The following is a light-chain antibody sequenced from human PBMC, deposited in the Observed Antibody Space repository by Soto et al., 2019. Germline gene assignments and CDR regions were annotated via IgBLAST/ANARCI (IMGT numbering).Light chain of an antibody. Sequence: VLTQPPSVSGAPGQRVTISCTGSSSNIGAGYDVHWYQQLPGTAPKLLIYGNSNRPSGVPDRFSGSKSGTSASLAITGLQAEDEADYYCQSYDSSLNGVIFGGGTKLTVL. J-gene: IGLJ2*01. CDR3: QSYDSSLNGVI. CDR2: GNS. V-gene: IGLV1-40*01. CDR1: SSNIGAGYD.